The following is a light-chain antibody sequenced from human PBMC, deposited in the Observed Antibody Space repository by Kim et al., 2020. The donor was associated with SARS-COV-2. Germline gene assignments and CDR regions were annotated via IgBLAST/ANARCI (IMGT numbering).Light chain of an antibody. CDR1: SGYSNYA. J-gene: IGLJ3*02. Sequence: QPVLTQSPSASASLGVSVKLTCTLNSGYSNYAVAWHQQQPEKGPRYLMKLNSDGSHSKGDGIPDRFSGSSSGAERYLTISSLQSEDEADYYCQTWLTGPWVFGGGTQLTVL. CDR2: LNSDGSH. V-gene: IGLV4-69*02. CDR3: QTWLTGPWV.